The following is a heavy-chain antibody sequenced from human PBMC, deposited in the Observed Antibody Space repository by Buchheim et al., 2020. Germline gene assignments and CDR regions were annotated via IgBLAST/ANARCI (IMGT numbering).Heavy chain of an antibody. CDR3: ERIQGSGWYSSDY. CDR2: LDWKDNK. CDR1: WFSLRTSGMC. D-gene: IGHD6-19*01. V-gene: IGHV2-70*15. Sequence: QVTLRESGPALVKPTQTLTLTCTFSWFSLRTSGMCVSWIRQPPGKALEWLARLDWKDNKYYITSLKTRLTISKDTSGDQVVLTMTNVDTVDTATYYVERIQGSGWYSSDYWGQGTL. J-gene: IGHJ4*02.